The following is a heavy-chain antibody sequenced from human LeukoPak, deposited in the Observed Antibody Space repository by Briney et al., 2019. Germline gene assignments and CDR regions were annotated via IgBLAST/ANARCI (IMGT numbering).Heavy chain of an antibody. CDR1: GFTVSPNY. CDR2: IYSGGST. V-gene: IGHV3-66*01. J-gene: IGHJ4*02. Sequence: VGSLRLSCAASGFTVSPNYMSWVRQAPGKGMEWVSVIYSGGSTYYADPVKDRFTISRDNSKNTLYLQMNRLRAEDTAVYYCARASMAAAGYYFDYWGQGTLVTVSS. CDR3: ARASMAAAGYYFDY. D-gene: IGHD6-13*01.